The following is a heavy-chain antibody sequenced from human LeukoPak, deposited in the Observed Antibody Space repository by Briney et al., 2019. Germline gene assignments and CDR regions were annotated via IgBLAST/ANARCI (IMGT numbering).Heavy chain of an antibody. V-gene: IGHV4-34*01. CDR2: INHSGST. D-gene: IGHD4-17*01. Sequence: SETPSLTCAVYGGSFSGYYWSWIRQPPGKGLEWIGEINHSGSTNYSPSLRSRVTISVDTSKNQFSLNLRSVTAADTAVYYCASPTTVTTSAYRAFDIWGQGTMVTVSA. CDR3: ASPTTVTTSAYRAFDI. CDR1: GGSFSGYY. J-gene: IGHJ3*02.